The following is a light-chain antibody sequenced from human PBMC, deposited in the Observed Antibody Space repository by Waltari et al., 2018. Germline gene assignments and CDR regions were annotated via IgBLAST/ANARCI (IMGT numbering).Light chain of an antibody. V-gene: IGKV3-11*01. J-gene: IGKJ2*01. CDR3: QQRNDWPPEYT. Sequence: EVVLTQSPATLSLSPGERVYPSGRASQSVGNALAWYQQKAGQAPRLLLYDVSNRASGIPARFSGSGSGTDFTLTISSLEPDDFAIYYCQQRNDWPPEYTFGQGTKLEIK. CDR2: DVS. CDR1: QSVGNA.